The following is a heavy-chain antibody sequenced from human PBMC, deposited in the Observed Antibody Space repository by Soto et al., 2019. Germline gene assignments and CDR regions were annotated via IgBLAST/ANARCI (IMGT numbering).Heavy chain of an antibody. D-gene: IGHD6-13*01. CDR2: INADNDKT. CDR1: GYIFTNYA. CDR3: ARVGAAAGPYYFDN. V-gene: IGHV1-3*01. J-gene: IGHJ4*02. Sequence: ASVKVSCKASGYIFTNYAMHWVRQAPGQRLEWMGWINADNDKTKYSQKFQGRATITRDTFASTAYMELSSLRSEDTAVYYCARVGAAAGPYYFDNWGQGTLVTVSS.